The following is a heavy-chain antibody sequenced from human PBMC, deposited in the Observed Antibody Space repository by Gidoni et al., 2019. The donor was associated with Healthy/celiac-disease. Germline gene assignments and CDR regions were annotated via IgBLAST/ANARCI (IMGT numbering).Heavy chain of an antibody. CDR3: ARNAPSGHVY. J-gene: IGHJ4*02. CDR2: INHSGST. V-gene: IGHV4-34*01. CDR1: GGSFSGYY. D-gene: IGHD5-12*01. Sequence: QVQLQQWGAGLLKPSETLSLTCAVYGGSFSGYYWSWIRPPPGKGLEWIGEINHSGSTNYNPSLKSRVTISVDTSKNQFSLKLSSVTAADTAVYYCARNAPSGHVYWGQGTLVTVSS.